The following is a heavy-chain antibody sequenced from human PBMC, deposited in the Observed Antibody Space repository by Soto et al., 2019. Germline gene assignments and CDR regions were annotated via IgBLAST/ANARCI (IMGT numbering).Heavy chain of an antibody. CDR3: AKNGCSYPACYPYYYYVDV. D-gene: IGHD2-15*01. V-gene: IGHV3-23*01. Sequence: EVQLLESGGGLVQPGGSLRLSCAASGFRLSDSAVSWVRQAPGKGLEWVSSLTVTGDSAFYSDSVKGRFTISRDISKSTLYLQMNSLRAEDTAVYYCAKNGCSYPACYPYYYYVDVWGRGTTVTVSS. J-gene: IGHJ6*03. CDR1: GFRLSDSA. CDR2: LTVTGDSA.